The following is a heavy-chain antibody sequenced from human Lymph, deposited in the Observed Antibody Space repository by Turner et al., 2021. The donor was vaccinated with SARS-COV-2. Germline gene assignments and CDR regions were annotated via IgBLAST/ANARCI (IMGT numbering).Heavy chain of an antibody. CDR3: AREGVVGATSGLDY. J-gene: IGHJ4*02. CDR1: GFTFSSHG. V-gene: IGHV3-33*01. CDR2: IWYDGSNK. Sequence: VQLVGSGGGVVPPGGSLGPPCDASGFTFSSHGMHWVRQAPGKGLEWVAVIWYDGSNKYHADSVKGRFTISRDNSKNTLYLQMNSLRAEDTAVYYCAREGVVGATSGLDYWGQGTLVTVSS. D-gene: IGHD1-26*01.